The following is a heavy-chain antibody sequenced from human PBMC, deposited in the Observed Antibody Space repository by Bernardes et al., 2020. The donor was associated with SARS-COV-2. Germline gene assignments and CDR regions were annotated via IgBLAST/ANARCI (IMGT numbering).Heavy chain of an antibody. CDR2: ISAYNGNT. J-gene: IGHJ4*02. Sequence: ASVKVSCKSSGYTFTSYGISWVRQAPGQGLEWMGWISAYNGNTNYAQKLQGRVTMTTDTSTSTAYMELRSLRSDDTAVYYCARDLRMTTVTTSAYWGQGTLVTVSS. D-gene: IGHD4-4*01. CDR1: GYTFTSYG. V-gene: IGHV1-18*01. CDR3: ARDLRMTTVTTSAY.